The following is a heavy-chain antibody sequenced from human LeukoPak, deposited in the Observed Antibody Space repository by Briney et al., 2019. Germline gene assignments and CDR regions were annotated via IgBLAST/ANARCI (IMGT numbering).Heavy chain of an antibody. V-gene: IGHV5-51*01. D-gene: IGHD3-3*01. Sequence: GESLKISCTGSGYIFTNYWIGWVRQMPGKGLEWMGIIYPGDSDVRYSPSFQGQVILSADKSINTAYLQWSALKASDTAMYYCARLSRPHILDPNWFDSWGQGSLVTISS. J-gene: IGHJ5*01. CDR2: IYPGDSDV. CDR3: ARLSRPHILDPNWFDS. CDR1: GYIFTNYW.